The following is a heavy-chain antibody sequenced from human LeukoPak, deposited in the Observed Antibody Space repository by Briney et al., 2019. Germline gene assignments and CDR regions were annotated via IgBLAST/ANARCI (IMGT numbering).Heavy chain of an antibody. J-gene: IGHJ4*02. Sequence: SETLSLTCTVSGGSISSSSHYWGWIRQPPGKGLEWIGSIYYSGATYYNPSHKSRVTISVDTSKNQFSLKLSSVTAADTAVYHCARHSSVTTFVFDYWGQGTPVTVSS. CDR3: ARHSSVTTFVFDY. D-gene: IGHD4-17*01. V-gene: IGHV4-39*01. CDR1: GGSISSSSHY. CDR2: IYYSGAT.